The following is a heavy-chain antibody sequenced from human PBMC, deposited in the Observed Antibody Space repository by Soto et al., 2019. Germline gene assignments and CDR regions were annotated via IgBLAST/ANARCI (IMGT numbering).Heavy chain of an antibody. CDR2: ISYEGSNT. Sequence: GGSLRLSCGGSGFAFGTYDIHWVRLAPGKGLQWVALISYEGSNTYYADSVKGRFTVSRDNSTNTLYLQMNSLRPEDTGVYYCARVTPGNNLYYFYGLDVWGQGTSVTVSS. CDR3: ARVTPGNNLYYFYGLDV. CDR1: GFAFGTYD. D-gene: IGHD1-1*01. J-gene: IGHJ6*02. V-gene: IGHV3-30-3*01.